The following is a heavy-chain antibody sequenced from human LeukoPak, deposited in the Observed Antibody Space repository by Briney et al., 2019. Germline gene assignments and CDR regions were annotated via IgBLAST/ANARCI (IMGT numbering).Heavy chain of an antibody. CDR3: ARGLPTYYYDSSGYYYYYGMDV. J-gene: IGHJ6*02. D-gene: IGHD3-22*01. V-gene: IGHV4-34*01. CDR1: GGSFSGYY. Sequence: PSETLSLTCAVYGGSFSGYYWSWIRQPPGKGLEWIGEINHSGSTNYNPSLKSRVTISVDTSKNQFSLKLSSVTAADTAVYYCARGLPTYYYDSSGYYYYYGMDVWGQGTTVTVSS. CDR2: INHSGST.